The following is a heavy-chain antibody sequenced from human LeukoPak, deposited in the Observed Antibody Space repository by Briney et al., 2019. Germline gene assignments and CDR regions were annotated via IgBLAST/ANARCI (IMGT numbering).Heavy chain of an antibody. CDR2: INHSGST. Sequence: SETLSLTCAVYGGSFSGYYWSWIRQPPGKGLEWIGEINHSGSTNYSPSLQSRVTISVDTSKYQFSLKLSSVTAADTAVYYCARGVYCSGGNCYLPLDSWGQGTLVTVSS. D-gene: IGHD2-15*01. J-gene: IGHJ4*02. V-gene: IGHV4-34*01. CDR3: ARGVYCSGGNCYLPLDS. CDR1: GGSFSGYY.